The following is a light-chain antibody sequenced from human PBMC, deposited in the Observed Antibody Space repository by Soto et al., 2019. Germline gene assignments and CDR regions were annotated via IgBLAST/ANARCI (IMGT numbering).Light chain of an antibody. CDR2: KAS. V-gene: IGKV1-5*03. Sequence: DIQMTQSPSTLSASVGDRVTITCRASQSISSWLAWYQQKPGKAPNFLIYKASTLESGVPSRFSGSGSGTEFTLTISSVQPDDFATYYCQQYKSYPLTFGGGTKVDTK. CDR3: QQYKSYPLT. J-gene: IGKJ4*01. CDR1: QSISSW.